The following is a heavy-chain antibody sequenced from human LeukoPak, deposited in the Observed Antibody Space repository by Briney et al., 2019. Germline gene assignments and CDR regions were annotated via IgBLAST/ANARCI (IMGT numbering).Heavy chain of an antibody. CDR3: ARRVTAAPPNWFDP. J-gene: IGHJ5*02. CDR2: ISSSGST. Sequence: SETLSLTCTVSGGSISSYYWSWIRQSPGKGLECIGYISSSGSTNYNPSLKSRVTISVDTSKNQFSLRLTSVTAADTAVYYCARRVTAAPPNWFDPWGQGTLVTVS. V-gene: IGHV4-59*01. D-gene: IGHD2-2*01. CDR1: GGSISSYY.